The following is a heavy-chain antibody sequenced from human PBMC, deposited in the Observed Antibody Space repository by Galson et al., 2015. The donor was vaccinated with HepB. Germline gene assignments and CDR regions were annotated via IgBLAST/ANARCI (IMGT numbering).Heavy chain of an antibody. CDR3: AKGGYCSSTSCYTYYYYGMDV. CDR1: GFTFSSYG. Sequence: SLRLSCAASGFTFSSYGMHWVRQAPGKGLEWVAVISYDGSNKYYADSVKGRFTISRDNSKNTLYLQMNSLRAEDTAVYYCAKGGYCSSTSCYTYYYYGMDVWGQGTTVTVSS. V-gene: IGHV3-30*18. CDR2: ISYDGSNK. J-gene: IGHJ6*02. D-gene: IGHD2-2*02.